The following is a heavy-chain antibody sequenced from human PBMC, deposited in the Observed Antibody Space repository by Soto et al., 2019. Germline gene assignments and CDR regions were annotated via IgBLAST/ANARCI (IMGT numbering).Heavy chain of an antibody. Sequence: GGSLRLSCAASGFTFSSYSMNWVRQAPGKGLEWVSYISSSSSTIYYADSVKGRFTISRDNAKNSLYLQMNSLRAEDTAVYYCARDRYYGSGWGNWFDPWGQGTLVTVSS. J-gene: IGHJ5*02. V-gene: IGHV3-48*01. D-gene: IGHD3-10*01. CDR2: ISSSSSTI. CDR1: GFTFSSYS. CDR3: ARDRYYGSGWGNWFDP.